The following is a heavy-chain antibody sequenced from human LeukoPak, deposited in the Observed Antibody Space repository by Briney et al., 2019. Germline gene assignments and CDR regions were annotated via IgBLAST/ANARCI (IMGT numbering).Heavy chain of an antibody. CDR2: IYSGGST. CDR1: GFTVISNY. CDR3: ARALYSSDYFDY. Sequence: PGGSLRLSCAASGFTVISNYMSWVRQAPGKGLEWVSVIYSGGSTYYADSVKGRFTISRDNSKNALYLQMNSLRAEDPAVYYCARALYSSDYFDYWGQGTLVTVSS. J-gene: IGHJ4*02. D-gene: IGHD5-18*01. V-gene: IGHV3-53*01.